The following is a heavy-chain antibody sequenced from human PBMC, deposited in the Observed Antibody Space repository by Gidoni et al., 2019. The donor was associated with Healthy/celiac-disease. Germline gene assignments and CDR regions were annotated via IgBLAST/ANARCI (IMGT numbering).Heavy chain of an antibody. D-gene: IGHD4-17*01. CDR3: ARDVFPGPTTVTTLGWFDP. J-gene: IGHJ5*02. CDR2: ISYDGSNK. Sequence: QVQLVESGGGVVQPGRSLRLSCAASGFTFSSHAIHWVRQAPGKGLEWVAVISYDGSNKYYADSVKGRFTISRDNSKNTLYLQMNSLRAEDTAVYYCARDVFPGPTTVTTLGWFDPWGQGTLVTVSS. V-gene: IGHV3-30-3*01. CDR1: GFTFSSHA.